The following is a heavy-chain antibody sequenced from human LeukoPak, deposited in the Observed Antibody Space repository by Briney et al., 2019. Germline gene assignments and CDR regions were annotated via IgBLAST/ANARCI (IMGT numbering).Heavy chain of an antibody. CDR3: ARMTTGHDF. J-gene: IGHJ4*02. Sequence: SETLSLTCAVSGTSFSSYYWSWIRQPPGKGLERIGEVNHSGYTNDNPSLKSRVTISVDTSKNQFSLRLRSVTAADTAVYFCARMTTGHDFRGKGTLVTVSS. CDR1: GTSFSSYY. CDR2: VNHSGYT. V-gene: IGHV4-34*01. D-gene: IGHD4-17*01.